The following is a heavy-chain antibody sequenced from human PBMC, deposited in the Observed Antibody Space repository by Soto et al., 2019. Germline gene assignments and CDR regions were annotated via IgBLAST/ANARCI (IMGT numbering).Heavy chain of an antibody. CDR1: GVTFREYY. D-gene: IGHD2-21*01. Sequence: QVQLVESGGGLVKPGGSLRLACAASGVTFREYYMNWIRQAPGKGLEWVSYIRGSRSYTNYAESVQGRFTITTDNAKNSLYLQMNSLRAEDTAVYYCAGVAHGAFDIWGQGTMVTVSS. CDR3: AGVAHGAFDI. CDR2: IRGSRSYT. J-gene: IGHJ3*02. V-gene: IGHV3-11*05.